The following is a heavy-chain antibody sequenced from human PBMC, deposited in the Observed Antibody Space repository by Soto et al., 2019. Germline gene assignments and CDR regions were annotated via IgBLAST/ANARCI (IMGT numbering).Heavy chain of an antibody. CDR2: INHSGST. J-gene: IGHJ4*02. V-gene: IGHV4-34*01. D-gene: IGHD6-13*01. CDR1: GGSFSGYY. CDR3: ARVGFRDSSSWYGVDY. Sequence: PSETLSLTCAVYGGSFSGYYWSWIRQPPGKGLEWIGEINHSGSTNYNPSLKSRVTISVDTSKNQFSLKLSSVTAADTAVYYCARVGFRDSSSWYGVDYWGQGTLVTVSS.